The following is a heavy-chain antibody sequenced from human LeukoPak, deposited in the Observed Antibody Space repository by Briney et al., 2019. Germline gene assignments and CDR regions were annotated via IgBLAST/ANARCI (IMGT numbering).Heavy chain of an antibody. CDR2: ISSSSSCI. Sequence: GGSLRLSCAASGFTFSSYSMNWVRQAPGKGLEWVSSISSSSSCIYYADSVKGRFTISRDNAKNSLYLQMNSLRAEDTAVYYCASHRYCSSTSCSPAPFDYWGQGTLVTVSS. J-gene: IGHJ4*02. CDR1: GFTFSSYS. V-gene: IGHV3-21*01. CDR3: ASHRYCSSTSCSPAPFDY. D-gene: IGHD2-2*01.